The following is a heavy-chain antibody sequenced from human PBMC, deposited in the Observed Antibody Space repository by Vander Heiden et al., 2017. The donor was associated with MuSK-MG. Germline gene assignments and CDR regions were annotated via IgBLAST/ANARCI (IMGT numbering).Heavy chain of an antibody. CDR3: TRGYSGLDIYAFDV. Sequence: EGQLVESGGGVVQPGGSLRLSCAASGFTFSDQYIDWVRQAPGKGLEWVGRIGNKASSYTTEYAAFVKGRFTISRDDSKNAMYLQMNSLKTEDTAVYYCTRGYSGLDIYAFDVWGQGTRVTVSS. V-gene: IGHV3-72*01. D-gene: IGHD5-12*01. J-gene: IGHJ3*01. CDR2: IGNKASSYTT. CDR1: GFTFSDQY.